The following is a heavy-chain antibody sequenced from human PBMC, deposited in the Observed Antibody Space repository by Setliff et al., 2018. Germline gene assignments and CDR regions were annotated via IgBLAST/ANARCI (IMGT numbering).Heavy chain of an antibody. CDR1: GGTFSSYA. CDR2: IIPIFGTA. Sequence: EASVKVSCKASGGTFSSYAISWVRQAPGQGLEWMGGIIPIFGTANYAQKFQGRVTITADESTSTAYMELSSLRSEDTAVYYCARGRDIVGATGGAFDIWGQGTMVTVSS. J-gene: IGHJ3*02. V-gene: IGHV1-69*13. D-gene: IGHD1-26*01. CDR3: ARGRDIVGATGGAFDI.